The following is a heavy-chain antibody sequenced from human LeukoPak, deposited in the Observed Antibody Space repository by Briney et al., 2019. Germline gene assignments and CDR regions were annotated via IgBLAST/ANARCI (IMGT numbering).Heavy chain of an antibody. CDR1: GYGFTSFW. CDR2: IAPSDSYT. J-gene: IGHJ4*02. D-gene: IGHD3-16*01. V-gene: IGHV5-10-1*01. Sequence: GESLKISCKGSGYGFTSFWITWVRQMPGKGLEWMGRIAPSDSYTNYSPSFQGHVTISADRSITTAYLQWSSLKASDTAMYYCARSACGAYEDHWGRGTLVTVSS. CDR3: ARSACGAYEDH.